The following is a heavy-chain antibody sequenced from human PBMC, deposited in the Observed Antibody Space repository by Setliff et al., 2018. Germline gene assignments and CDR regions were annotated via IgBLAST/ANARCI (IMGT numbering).Heavy chain of an antibody. CDR1: EFTLSTYW. CDR3: VRGSAYSSGSFDC. D-gene: IGHD3-22*01. CDR2: LSSDGSTT. Sequence: GGSLRLSCAASEFTLSTYWIHWVRQAPRKGLVWVSRLSSDGSTTTYADSVKGRFTISRDNGKNTVYLQMNSLRAEDTAMYYCVRGSAYSSGSFDCLGQGTLVTVSS. J-gene: IGHJ4*02. V-gene: IGHV3-74*01.